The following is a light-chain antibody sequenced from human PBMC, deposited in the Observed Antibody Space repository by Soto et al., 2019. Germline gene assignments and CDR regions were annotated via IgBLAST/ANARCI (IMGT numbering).Light chain of an antibody. CDR1: RNIGNN. J-gene: IGKJ5*01. Sequence: VMTQPPATLSASTGERVILSCRASRNIGNNLAWYQQKPGQAPRLLMYGASSRASDTPARFSGSGSATDFTLTISSLEPEDFAVYYCQQRNIWPPVTFGQGTRLEI. CDR2: GAS. CDR3: QQRNIWPPVT. V-gene: IGKV3-15*01.